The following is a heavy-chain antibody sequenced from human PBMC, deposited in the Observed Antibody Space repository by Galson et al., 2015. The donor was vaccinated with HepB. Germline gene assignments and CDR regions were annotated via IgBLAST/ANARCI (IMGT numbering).Heavy chain of an antibody. Sequence: SLRLSCAASGFSFSSYAMAWVRQAPGKGLQWVSSTSGGGEDSAYADPVKGRFTISRDNSKNTLYLEMNVLRAEDTAVYYCAKDRQWTASGPHSWFDPWGQGTLVTVSS. D-gene: IGHD1-14*01. CDR2: TSGGGEDS. CDR3: AKDRQWTASGPHSWFDP. CDR1: GFSFSSYA. V-gene: IGHV3-23*01. J-gene: IGHJ5*02.